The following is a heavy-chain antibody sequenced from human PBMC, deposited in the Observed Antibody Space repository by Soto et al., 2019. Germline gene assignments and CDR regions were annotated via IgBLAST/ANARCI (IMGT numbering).Heavy chain of an antibody. CDR3: ARAVAVDADVDY. CDR2: INAGNCNT. CDR1: GYTFTGYA. D-gene: IGHD5-12*01. V-gene: IGHV1-3*05. J-gene: IGHJ4*02. Sequence: QVQLVQSGAEEKKPGASVKVSCKASGYTFTGYAMHWVRQAPGQRLERMGWINAGNCNTKYSQKFQGRVTITRDTSASTAYMELSSLRSEETAVYYCARAVAVDADVDYWGQGTLVTVSS.